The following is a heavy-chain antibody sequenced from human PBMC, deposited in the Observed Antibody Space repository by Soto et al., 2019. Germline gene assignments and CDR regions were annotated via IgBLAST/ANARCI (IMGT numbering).Heavy chain of an antibody. Sequence: ASETLSLASGVSDHSISSDCYLLWIRQPPGKALEWIGAIYYSGSTYYSPSLKSRLTISVDTSKNQFSLKLSSVTAADTAVYYCARAATGWGNAFDIWGQGTMVTVSS. V-gene: IGHV4-38-2*01. CDR1: DHSISSDCY. CDR2: IYYSGST. J-gene: IGHJ3*02. D-gene: IGHD2-15*01. CDR3: ARAATGWGNAFDI.